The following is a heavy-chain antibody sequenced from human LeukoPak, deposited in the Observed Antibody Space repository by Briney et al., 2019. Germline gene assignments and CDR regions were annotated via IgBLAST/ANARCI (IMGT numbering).Heavy chain of an antibody. CDR1: GVSISSYY. CDR3: ARDAKGSGSYSLDY. D-gene: IGHD3-10*01. V-gene: IGHV4-59*12. Sequence: SETLSLTCTVSGVSISSYYWSWIRQPPGKGLEWIGYIYYSGSTNYNPSLKSRVTISVDTSKNQLSLKLSSVTAADTAVYYCARDAKGSGSYSLDYWGQGTLVTVSS. J-gene: IGHJ4*02. CDR2: IYYSGST.